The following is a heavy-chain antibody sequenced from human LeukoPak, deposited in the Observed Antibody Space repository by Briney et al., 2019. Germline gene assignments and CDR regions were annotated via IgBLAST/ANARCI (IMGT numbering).Heavy chain of an antibody. D-gene: IGHD6-13*01. CDR1: GYTFTGYY. Sequence: ASVKVSCKASGYTFTGYYMHWVRQAPGQGLEWMGWINPNSGGTNYAQKFQGGVTMTRDTSISTAYMELSRLRSDDTAVYYCARGAPSIAAAVNDIWGQGTMVTVSS. V-gene: IGHV1-2*02. CDR3: ARGAPSIAAAVNDI. J-gene: IGHJ3*02. CDR2: INPNSGGT.